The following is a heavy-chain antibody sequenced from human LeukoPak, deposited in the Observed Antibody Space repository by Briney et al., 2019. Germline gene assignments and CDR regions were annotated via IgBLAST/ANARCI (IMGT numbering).Heavy chain of an antibody. Sequence: SETLSLTCAVYGGSFSGYYWSWIRQPPGKGLEWIGEINHSGSTNYNPSLKSRVTISVDTSKNQFSLELSSVTAADTAVYYCARDSSSWAFYAFDIWGQGTMVTVSS. D-gene: IGHD6-13*01. J-gene: IGHJ3*02. CDR1: GGSFSGYY. V-gene: IGHV4-34*01. CDR3: ARDSSSWAFYAFDI. CDR2: INHSGST.